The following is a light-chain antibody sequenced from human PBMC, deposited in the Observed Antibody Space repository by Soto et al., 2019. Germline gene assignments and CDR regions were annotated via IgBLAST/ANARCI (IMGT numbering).Light chain of an antibody. CDR3: QQRSSWPLT. CDR1: QSISSF. CDR2: DAS. J-gene: IGKJ4*01. V-gene: IGKV3-11*01. Sequence: EIVLTQSPATLSLSPGERATLSCRASQSISSFLAWYQQKRGQAPRLLIYDASNRATGIPVRFSGSGSGTAFTLTISSLEPEDFAVYYCQQRSSWPLTFGGGTKVDIK.